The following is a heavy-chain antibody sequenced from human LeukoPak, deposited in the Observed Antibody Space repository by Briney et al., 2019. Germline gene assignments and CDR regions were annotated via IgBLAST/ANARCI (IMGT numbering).Heavy chain of an antibody. V-gene: IGHV4-61*02. J-gene: IGHJ4*02. CDR3: ASNTNANGGNRDY. CDR1: GGSISSGSYY. Sequence: PSETLSLTCTVSGGSISSGSYYWSWIRQPAGKGLEWIGRIYTSGSTNYNPSLKSRVTISVDTSKNQFSLKLSSVTAADTAVYYCASNTNANGGNRDYWGQGTLVTVSS. D-gene: IGHD4-23*01. CDR2: IYTSGST.